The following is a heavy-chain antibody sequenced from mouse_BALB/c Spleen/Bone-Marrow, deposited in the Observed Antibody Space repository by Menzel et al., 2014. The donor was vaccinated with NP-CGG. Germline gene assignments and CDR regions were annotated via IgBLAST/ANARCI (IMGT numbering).Heavy chain of an antibody. CDR3: ARREGGFITTADWFAY. J-gene: IGHJ3*01. CDR2: FYPGSGSI. CDR1: GYTFTEYT. D-gene: IGHD1-2*01. V-gene: IGHV1-62-2*01. Sequence: VQLVASGAELVKPGASVKLSCKTSGYTFTEYTIHWVKQRSGQGLEWIGWFYPGSGSIKYNEKFNDKATLTADKSSSTIYVDLKRLRSADEAVYFYARREGGFITTADWFAYWGQGTPVTVSA.